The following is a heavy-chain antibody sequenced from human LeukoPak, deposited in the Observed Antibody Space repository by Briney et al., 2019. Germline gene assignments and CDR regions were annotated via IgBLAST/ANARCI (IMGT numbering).Heavy chain of an antibody. V-gene: IGHV3-48*04. J-gene: IGHJ4*02. CDR3: ARAIPYSSSWSGIDY. Sequence: GGSLRLSCAASGFTFSSHGMNWVRQAPGKGLEWVSYIRSSGNTKYYADSVKGRFTISRDNAKNSLYLQMNSLRAEDTAVYYCARAIPYSSSWSGIDYWGQGTLVTVSS. CDR2: IRSSGNTK. D-gene: IGHD6-13*01. CDR1: GFTFSSHG.